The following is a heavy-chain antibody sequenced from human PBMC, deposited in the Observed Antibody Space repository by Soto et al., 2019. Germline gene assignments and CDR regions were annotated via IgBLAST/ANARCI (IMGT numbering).Heavy chain of an antibody. V-gene: IGHV1-46*01. CDR3: AREGRSPYSSGWYYFDY. J-gene: IGHJ4*02. Sequence: ASVKVSCKASGYTFTSYYMHWVRQAPGQGLEWMGVINPSGGSTSYAQKFQGRVTMTRDTSTSTVYMELSSLRSEDTAVYYCAREGRSPYSSGWYYFDYWGQGTLVTVYS. CDR2: INPSGGST. CDR1: GYTFTSYY. D-gene: IGHD6-19*01.